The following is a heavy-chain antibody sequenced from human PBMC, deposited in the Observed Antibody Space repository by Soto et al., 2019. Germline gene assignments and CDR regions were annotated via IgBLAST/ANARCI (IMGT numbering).Heavy chain of an antibody. V-gene: IGHV2-5*02. CDR3: AQRVPRTFYFDY. J-gene: IGHJ4*02. Sequence: SGPTLINHTQTLTLTCTFSGFSLSTSGVGVGWFSQPPGKALEWLAAIYCDDEVRYNPSLNNRLTISEDTSKNQVVLTMTNMATVDTATYFCAQRVPRTFYFDYWGQGTLVT. CDR1: GFSLSTSGVG. CDR2: IYCDDEV.